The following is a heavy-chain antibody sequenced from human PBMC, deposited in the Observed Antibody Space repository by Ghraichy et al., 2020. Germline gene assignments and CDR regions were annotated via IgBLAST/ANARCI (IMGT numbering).Heavy chain of an antibody. V-gene: IGHV4-59*01. CDR2: IYYSGRT. CDR1: GGSISSYY. J-gene: IGHJ3*02. D-gene: IGHD3-22*01. CDR3: ARDLAPYYYDSSGGAFDI. Sequence: SETLSLTCTVSGGSISSYYWSWIRQPPGKGLEWIGYIYYSGRTNYNPSLKSRVTISVDTSKNQFSLKLSSVTAADTAVYYCARDLAPYYYDSSGGAFDIWGQGTMVTVSS.